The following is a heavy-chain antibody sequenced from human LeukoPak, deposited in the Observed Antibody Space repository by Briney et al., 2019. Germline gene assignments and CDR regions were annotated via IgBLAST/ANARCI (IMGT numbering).Heavy chain of an antibody. J-gene: IGHJ1*01. Sequence: PGGSLRLSCVASGFTFSSYSMNWVRQAPGKGLEWVSSISSSSSYIYYADSVKGRFTISRDNAKNSLYLQMNSLRAEDTAVYYCARGRYDFWSGYYDAYFQHWGQGTLVTVSS. CDR2: ISSSSSYI. CDR3: ARGRYDFWSGYYDAYFQH. CDR1: GFTFSSYS. V-gene: IGHV3-21*01. D-gene: IGHD3-3*01.